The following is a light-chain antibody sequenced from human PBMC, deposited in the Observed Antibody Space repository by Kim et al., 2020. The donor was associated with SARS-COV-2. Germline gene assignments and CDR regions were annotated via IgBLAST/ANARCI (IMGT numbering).Light chain of an antibody. Sequence: APGQAARITCGGNNIGSKSVHWYQQKPGQAPVLVIYYDSDRPSGIPERFSGSNSGNTATLTISRVEAGDEADYYCQVWDSSSDHPEFGGGTQLTVL. CDR2: YDS. V-gene: IGLV3-21*04. CDR1: NIGSKS. CDR3: QVWDSSSDHPE. J-gene: IGLJ2*01.